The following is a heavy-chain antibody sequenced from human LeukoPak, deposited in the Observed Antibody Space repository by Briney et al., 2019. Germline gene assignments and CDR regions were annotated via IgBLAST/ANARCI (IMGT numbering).Heavy chain of an antibody. D-gene: IGHD2-15*01. CDR2: IKPDGTEK. CDR1: GFIFSHYW. Sequence: GGSLRLSCAASGFIFSHYWMSWVRHAPGKGLEWVANIKPDGTEKYYVDSVKGRFTISRDNAKNSLYLLMDSLRAEDTAVYYCAREDMWAFDMWGQGTMVTVSS. V-gene: IGHV3-7*01. J-gene: IGHJ3*02. CDR3: AREDMWAFDM.